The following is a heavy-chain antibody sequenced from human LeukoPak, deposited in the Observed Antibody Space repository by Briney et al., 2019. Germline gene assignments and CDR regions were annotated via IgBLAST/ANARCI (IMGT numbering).Heavy chain of an antibody. CDR1: GYSITNYW. D-gene: IGHD3-10*01. V-gene: IGHV5-51*01. CDR2: NYPDDSDT. CDR3: ARLTVLGPLWFGEPFDY. J-gene: IGHJ4*02. Sequence: GEPLKISSNGSGYSITNYWIALVRPIAGERLEWMGINYPDDSDTRYRQSFQGQVSSSADKSIITAYLQWSSLKAADTAIYYSARLTVLGPLWFGEPFDYWGQGTLVTVSS.